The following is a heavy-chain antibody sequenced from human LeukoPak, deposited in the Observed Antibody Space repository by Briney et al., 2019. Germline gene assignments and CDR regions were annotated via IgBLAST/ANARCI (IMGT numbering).Heavy chain of an antibody. CDR2: IIPILGIA. J-gene: IGHJ4*02. D-gene: IGHD3-22*01. CDR3: ARTYDSSGYYAF. Sequence: SVKVSCKASGGTFSSYAISWVRQAPGQGLEWMGRIIPILGIANYAQKFQGRVTITADKSTSTAYMELSSLRSEDPAVYYCARTYDSSGYYAFCGQGTLVTVSS. CDR1: GGTFSSYA. V-gene: IGHV1-69*04.